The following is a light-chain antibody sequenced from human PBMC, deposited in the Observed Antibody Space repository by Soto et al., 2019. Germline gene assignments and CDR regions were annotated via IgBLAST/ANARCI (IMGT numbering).Light chain of an antibody. CDR2: GAS. CDR3: QQYGA. V-gene: IGKV3-20*01. J-gene: IGKJ1*01. Sequence: EIVWTQSPGTLSLSPGERATLSCRASQSVSSSYLAWYQQKPGQAPRLLIYGASRRATGIPDRFSGSGSGTDFTLTISRLEPEDVAVYYWQQYGAFGQGTKVEI. CDR1: QSVSSSY.